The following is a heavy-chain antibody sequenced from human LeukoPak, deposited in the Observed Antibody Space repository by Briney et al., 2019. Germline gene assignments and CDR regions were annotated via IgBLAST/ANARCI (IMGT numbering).Heavy chain of an antibody. V-gene: IGHV1-2*02. Sequence: VASVKVSCKASGYTFTGYYMHWVRQAPGQGLEWMGWINPNSGGTNYAQKFQGRVTMTRDTSISTAYVELSRLRSDDTAVYYCARLAPRKYYYDSSGSEGYAFDIWGQGTMVTVSS. J-gene: IGHJ3*02. CDR2: INPNSGGT. CDR3: ARLAPRKYYYDSSGSEGYAFDI. D-gene: IGHD3-22*01. CDR1: GYTFTGYY.